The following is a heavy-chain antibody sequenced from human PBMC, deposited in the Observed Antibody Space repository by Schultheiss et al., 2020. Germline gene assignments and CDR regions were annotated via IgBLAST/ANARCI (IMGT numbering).Heavy chain of an antibody. D-gene: IGHD3/OR15-3a*01. J-gene: IGHJ4*02. Sequence: GGSLRLSCAASGFTFSSYEMNWVRQAPGKGLEWVSLIDSDRSTTTYADSGKGRFTISRDNSKNTLELQMNSLRAEDTAVYYCATAQYYALGTEAGPDYWGQGTLVTVSS. CDR1: GFTFSSYE. V-gene: IGHV3-74*01. CDR2: IDSDRSTT. CDR3: ATAQYYALGTEAGPDY.